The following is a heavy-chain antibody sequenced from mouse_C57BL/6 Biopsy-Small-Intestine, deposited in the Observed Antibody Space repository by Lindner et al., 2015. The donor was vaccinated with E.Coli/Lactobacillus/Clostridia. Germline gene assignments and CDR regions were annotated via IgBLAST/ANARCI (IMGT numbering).Heavy chain of an antibody. V-gene: IGHV1-84*02. J-gene: IGHJ4*01. D-gene: IGHD3-1*01. CDR1: GYTFTSYAFSNYA. Sequence: SVKVSCKASGYTFTSYAFSNYAIHWVRQAPDKGLEWMGWINTDNGNTKYSQKFQGRATITRDTSANTAYMELSYLRSEDTAVYYCARDPGGSGTGFDYWGQGTLVTVSS. CDR3: ARDPGGSGTGFDY. CDR2: INTDNGNT.